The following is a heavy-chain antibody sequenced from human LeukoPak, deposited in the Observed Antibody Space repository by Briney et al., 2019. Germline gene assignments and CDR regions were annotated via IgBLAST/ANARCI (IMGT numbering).Heavy chain of an antibody. CDR1: EFTFSSYE. V-gene: IGHV3-48*03. CDR3: ARENSGTYYY. D-gene: IGHD1-26*01. J-gene: IGHJ4*02. CDR2: ISSDGSTK. Sequence: PGGSLRLSCTASEFTFSSYEMNWVRPAPGKGLEWVSYISSDGSTKYYADSVKGRFTISRDNAKNSLFLQMNSLRAEDTAVYYCARENSGTYYYWGQGTMVTVSS.